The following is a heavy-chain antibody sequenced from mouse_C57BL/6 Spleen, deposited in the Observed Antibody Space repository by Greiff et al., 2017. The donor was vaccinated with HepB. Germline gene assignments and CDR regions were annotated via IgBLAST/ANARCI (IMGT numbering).Heavy chain of an antibody. D-gene: IGHD6-1*01. CDR1: GYTFTDHT. CDR3: ARSRQFHYFDY. V-gene: IGHV1-78*01. Sequence: VQLQQSDAELVKPGASVKISCKVSGYTFTDHTINWLKQRPEQGLEWIGYIYPRDGSTKYNEKFKGKATLTADKSTSTAYMQLNSLTSDDSAVYFFARSRQFHYFDYWGQGTTLTVAS. CDR2: IYPRDGST. J-gene: IGHJ2*01.